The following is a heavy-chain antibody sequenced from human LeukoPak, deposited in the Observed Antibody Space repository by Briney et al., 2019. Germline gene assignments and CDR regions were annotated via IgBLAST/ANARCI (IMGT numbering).Heavy chain of an antibody. CDR2: ISSSSSYI. CDR1: GFTFSSYS. V-gene: IGHV3-21*01. CDR3: ARGGHDYDFWSGQSYGMDV. J-gene: IGHJ6*02. Sequence: GGSLRLSCAASGFTFSSYSMNWVRQAPGKGLEWVSSISSSSSYIYYADSVKGRFTISRDNAKNSLYLQMNSLRAEDTAVYYCARGGHDYDFWSGQSYGMDVWGQGTTVTVSS. D-gene: IGHD3-3*01.